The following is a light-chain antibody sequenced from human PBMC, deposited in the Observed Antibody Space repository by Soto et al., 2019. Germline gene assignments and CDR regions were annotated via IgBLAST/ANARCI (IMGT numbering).Light chain of an antibody. CDR1: TSDVGTYSL. CDR3: CSYASTITWV. J-gene: IGLJ3*02. V-gene: IGLV2-23*02. Sequence: SALTQPASVSGSPGQSITISCTGTTSDVGTYSLVSWYQQHPGKAPKLIIYGVDKRPSGVSDRFSGSKSGNRASLTISGPQAEDEADYYCCSYASTITWVFGGGTKLTVL. CDR2: GVD.